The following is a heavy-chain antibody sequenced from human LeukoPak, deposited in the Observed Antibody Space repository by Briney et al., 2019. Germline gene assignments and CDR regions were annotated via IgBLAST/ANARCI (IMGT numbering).Heavy chain of an antibody. CDR2: ISWNSGSI. V-gene: IGHV3-9*01. J-gene: IGHJ4*02. CDR1: GSTFDDYA. D-gene: IGHD6-13*01. CDR3: AKSKAASGRQLAFDY. Sequence: PGRSLRLSCAASGSTFDDYAMHWVRQAPGKGLEWVSGISWNSGSIGYADSVKGRFTISRDNAKNSLYLQMNSLRAEDTALYYCAKSKAASGRQLAFDYWGQGTLVTVSS.